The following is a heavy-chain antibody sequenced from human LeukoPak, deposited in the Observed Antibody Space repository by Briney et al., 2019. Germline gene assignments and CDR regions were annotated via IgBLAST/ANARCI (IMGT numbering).Heavy chain of an antibody. CDR1: GFTFSSYT. CDR2: ISDGGGST. CDR3: AKGYPYRSRTSCSSYFDD. V-gene: IGHV3-23*01. Sequence: GGSLRLSCAASGFTFSSYTMSWVRQAPGKGLEWVSTISDGGGSTYYADSVKGRFTISRDNSKNTLYLQMNSLRAGDTAVYYYAKGYPYRSRTSCSSYFDDWGQGTLVTVSS. D-gene: IGHD2-2*01. J-gene: IGHJ4*02.